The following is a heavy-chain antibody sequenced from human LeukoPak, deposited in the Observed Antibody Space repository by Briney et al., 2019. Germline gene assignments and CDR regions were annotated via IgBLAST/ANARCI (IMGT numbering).Heavy chain of an antibody. J-gene: IGHJ6*03. CDR3: ARDLVYSGSGSAYYYYMDV. CDR2: IYYSGST. V-gene: IGHV4-59*12. D-gene: IGHD3-10*01. Sequence: PSETLSLTCTVSGVSINSYYWTWIRQPPGKGLEWIGYIYYSGSTYYNPSLKSRVTISVDTSKNQFSLKLSSVTAADTAVYYCARDLVYSGSGSAYYYYMDVWGKGTTVTVSS. CDR1: GVSINSYY.